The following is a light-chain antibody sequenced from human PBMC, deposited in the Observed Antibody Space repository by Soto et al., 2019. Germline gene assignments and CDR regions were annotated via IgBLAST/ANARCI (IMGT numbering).Light chain of an antibody. J-gene: IGLJ3*02. CDR2: DVS. Sequence: QSALTQPASVSGSPGQSITISCTGASSDVGDYNYVSWYQHHPGKAPKLVIYDVSSRPSGVSGRFSGSKSGNTASLTISGLQAEDEADYYCSSYANSSTLEWVFGGGTKLTVL. CDR3: SSYANSSTLEWV. V-gene: IGLV2-14*03. CDR1: SSDVGDYNY.